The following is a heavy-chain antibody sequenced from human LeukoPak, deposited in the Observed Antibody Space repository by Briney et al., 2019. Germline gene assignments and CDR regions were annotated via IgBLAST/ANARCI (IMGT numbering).Heavy chain of an antibody. Sequence: GGSLRLSCAASGITVSVNYMSWVRQAPGKGLEWVSVIYSSENTYYADSVKGRFTISRDNSKNTLYLQMNSLRAEDTAVYYCARAPPTVTKHGMDVWGQGTTVTVS. J-gene: IGHJ6*02. CDR3: ARAPPTVTKHGMDV. CDR2: IYSSENT. D-gene: IGHD4-17*01. CDR1: GITVSVNY. V-gene: IGHV3-53*01.